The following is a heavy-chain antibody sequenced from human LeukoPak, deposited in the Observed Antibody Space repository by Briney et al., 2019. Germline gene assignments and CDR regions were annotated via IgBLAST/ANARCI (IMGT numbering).Heavy chain of an antibody. J-gene: IGHJ4*02. CDR1: GYTFTSYD. CDR3: ARGDYYDSSSD. CDR2: MNPNSCNT. V-gene: IGHV1-8*01. Sequence: ASMKVSSKASGYTFTSYDINWARQATGQGLDWMGWMNPNSCNTGYAQKFQGRVTMTRNTSISTAYMELSSLRSEDTAVYYCARGDYYDSSSDWGQGTLVTVSS. D-gene: IGHD3-22*01.